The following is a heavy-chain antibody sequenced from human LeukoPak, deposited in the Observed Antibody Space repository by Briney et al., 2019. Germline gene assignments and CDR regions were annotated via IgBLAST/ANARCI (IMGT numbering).Heavy chain of an antibody. Sequence: PSETLSLTCAVYGGSFSGYYWSWLRQPPGKGLEWIGEINHSGSTNYNPSLKSRVTISVDTSKNQFSLKLSSVTAADTAVYYCARGLGVAARPSYYGMDVWGQGTTVTVSS. J-gene: IGHJ6*02. D-gene: IGHD6-6*01. CDR1: GGSFSGYY. CDR2: INHSGST. CDR3: ARGLGVAARPSYYGMDV. V-gene: IGHV4-34*01.